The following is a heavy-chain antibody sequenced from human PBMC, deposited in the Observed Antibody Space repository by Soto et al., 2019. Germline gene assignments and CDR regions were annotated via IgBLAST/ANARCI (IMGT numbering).Heavy chain of an antibody. V-gene: IGHV1-18*01. Sequence: ASVKVSCKASGYTFTSYGISWVGQAPGQGLDWMGWISAYNGNTKYAQDLQGRVTMTTDTSTSTAYMELRSLRSDDTAVYYCARFSGGSYNTYYFYYGMDVWGQGTTVTVSS. CDR2: ISAYNGNT. D-gene: IGHD2-15*01. CDR1: GYTFTSYG. CDR3: ARFSGGSYNTYYFYYGMDV. J-gene: IGHJ6*02.